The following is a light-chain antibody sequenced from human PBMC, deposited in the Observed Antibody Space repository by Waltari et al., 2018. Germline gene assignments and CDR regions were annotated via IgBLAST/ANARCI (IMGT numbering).Light chain of an antibody. J-gene: IGKJ5*01. CDR1: QGISGY. CDR2: SAS. Sequence: DIQLTQSPSFLSASVGDRVTIPCRASQGISGYLAWYQQKPGRAPKLLIYSASTLQSGVPSRFGGSGSGTEFTLTISSLQPEDFATYYCQKLNSYPPTTFGQGTRLEIK. V-gene: IGKV1-9*01. CDR3: QKLNSYPPTT.